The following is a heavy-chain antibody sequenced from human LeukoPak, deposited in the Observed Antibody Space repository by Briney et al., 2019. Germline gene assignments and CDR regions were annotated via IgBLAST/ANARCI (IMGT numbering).Heavy chain of an antibody. CDR2: IAGIGGTK. V-gene: IGHV3-64*02. J-gene: IGHJ4*02. CDR3: AREYCTTNNWYNWGLGY. D-gene: IGHD2-2*02. Sequence: PGGSLRLSCAASGFSFNTYTMRWVRQAPGRGLGCVSHIAGIGGTKYYADSVKGRFTISRDNFKNTVYLQMDSLRTEDMAVYYCAREYCTTNNWYNWGLGYGGQGTLVTVPS. CDR1: GFSFNTYT.